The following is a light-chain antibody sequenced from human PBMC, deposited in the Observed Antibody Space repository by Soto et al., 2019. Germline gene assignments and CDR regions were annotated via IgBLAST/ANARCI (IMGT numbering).Light chain of an antibody. CDR2: KVS. CDR3: MQTSQFPRT. CDR1: QNLVGSDGNSY. Sequence: DIVMTQTPLSSPVTLGQPASISCRSSQNLVGSDGNSYLSWLQQRPGQPPRLLIYKVSHRFSGVPDRFSVSGAGTDFTLKISRVEADDVGVYYCMQTSQFPRTFGQGTKVEIK. V-gene: IGKV2-24*01. J-gene: IGKJ1*01.